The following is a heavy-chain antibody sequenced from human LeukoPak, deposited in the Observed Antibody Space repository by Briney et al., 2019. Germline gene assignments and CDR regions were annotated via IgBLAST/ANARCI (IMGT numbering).Heavy chain of an antibody. Sequence: PSETLSLTCTVSGGSISSGGYYWSWIRQPAGKGLEWIGRIYTSGSTNYNPSLKSRVTISVDTSKNQFSLKLSSVTAADTAVYYCARRAGAYSHPYDYWGQGTLVTVSS. V-gene: IGHV4-61*02. CDR2: IYTSGST. D-gene: IGHD4/OR15-4a*01. CDR3: ARRAGAYSHPYDY. CDR1: GGSISSGGYY. J-gene: IGHJ4*02.